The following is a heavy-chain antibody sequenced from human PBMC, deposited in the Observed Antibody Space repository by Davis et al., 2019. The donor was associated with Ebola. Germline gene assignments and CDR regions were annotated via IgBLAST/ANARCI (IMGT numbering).Heavy chain of an antibody. J-gene: IGHJ4*02. CDR1: GGSISSYY. D-gene: IGHD2-15*01. CDR2: IYYSGSA. Sequence: MPSETLSLTCTVSGGSISSYYWSWIRQPPGKGLEWIGYIYYSGSANYNPSLKSRVTISVDTSKNQFSLKLSSVTAEDTAVYYCARIRGYCNGNRCYSGMGFDYWGQGTLVTVSS. V-gene: IGHV4-59*12. CDR3: ARIRGYCNGNRCYSGMGFDY.